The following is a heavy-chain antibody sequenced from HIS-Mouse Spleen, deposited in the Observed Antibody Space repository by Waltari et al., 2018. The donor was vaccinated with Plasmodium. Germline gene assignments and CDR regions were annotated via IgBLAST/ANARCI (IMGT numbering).Heavy chain of an antibody. CDR1: GGSISSYY. D-gene: IGHD3-16*01. J-gene: IGHJ3*02. Sequence: QVQLQESGPGLVKPSETLSLTCTVSGGSISSYYWSWIRQPPGKGLEWIGYIYYSGSTNYNPSLKSRVTISVDTSKNQFSLKLSSVTAADTAVYYCARVGWRIWGAFDIWGQGTMVTVSS. CDR2: IYYSGST. CDR3: ARVGWRIWGAFDI. V-gene: IGHV4-59*01.